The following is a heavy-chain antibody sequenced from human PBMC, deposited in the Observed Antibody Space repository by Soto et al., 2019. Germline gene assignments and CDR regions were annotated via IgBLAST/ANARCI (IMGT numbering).Heavy chain of an antibody. D-gene: IGHD3-10*01. J-gene: IGHJ6*02. V-gene: IGHV3-23*01. CDR1: GFTFTNFA. Sequence: PGGSLRLSCTASGFTFTNFAVTWVRQAPGKGLEWVASVNGGGDREYYADFAKGRFVLSRDNSKNTLFLQMQSLRDEDTALYYCAKGGASRGHYYGVDVWGQGTMVTVSS. CDR3: AKGGASRGHYYGVDV. CDR2: VNGGGDRE.